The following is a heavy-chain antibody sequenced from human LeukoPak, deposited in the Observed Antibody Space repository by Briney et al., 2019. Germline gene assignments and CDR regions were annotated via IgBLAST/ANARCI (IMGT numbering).Heavy chain of an antibody. V-gene: IGHV3-21*01. CDR2: ISSSSSYI. CDR1: GFTFSSYS. J-gene: IGHJ4*02. D-gene: IGHD3-3*01. Sequence: SGGSLRLSRAASGFTFSSYSMNWVRQAPGKGLEWVSSISSSSSYIYYADSVKGRFTISRDNAKNSLYLQMNSLRAEDTAVYYCARGRYVLRFLEWLLTFDYWGQGTLVTVSS. CDR3: ARGRYVLRFLEWLLTFDY.